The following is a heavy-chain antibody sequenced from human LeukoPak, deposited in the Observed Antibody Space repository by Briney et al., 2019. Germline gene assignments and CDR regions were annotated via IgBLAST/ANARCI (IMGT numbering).Heavy chain of an antibody. V-gene: IGHV4-59*08. J-gene: IGHJ4*02. CDR1: GGSISSYY. Sequence: SETLSLTCTVSGGSISSYYWSWIRQPPGKGLVWIGYIYYSGSTNYNPSLKSRVTISVDTSKNQFSLKLSSVTAADTAVYYCARHAPSVVVVAAEYCFDYWGQGTLVTVSS. CDR3: ARHAPSVVVVAAEYCFDY. D-gene: IGHD2-15*01. CDR2: IYYSGST.